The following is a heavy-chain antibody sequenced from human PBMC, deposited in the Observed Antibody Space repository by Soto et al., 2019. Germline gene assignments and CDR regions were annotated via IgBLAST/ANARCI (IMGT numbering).Heavy chain of an antibody. Sequence: SETLSLTCTVSGGSISSYYWSWIRQPPGKGLEWIGYIYYSGSTNYNPSLKSRVTISVDTSKNQFSLKLSSVTAADTAVYYCASWKDLPAAPNVFDYWGQGTLVTVSS. CDR2: IYYSGST. CDR3: ASWKDLPAAPNVFDY. D-gene: IGHD2-2*01. J-gene: IGHJ4*02. CDR1: GGSISSYY. V-gene: IGHV4-59*01.